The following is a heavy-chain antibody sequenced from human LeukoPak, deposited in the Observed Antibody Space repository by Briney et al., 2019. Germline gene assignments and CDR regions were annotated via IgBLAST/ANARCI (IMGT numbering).Heavy chain of an antibody. CDR1: GFTVSNAY. D-gene: IGHD2-21*01. Sequence: GGSLRLSCAASGFTVSNAYMNWVRQAPGKGLEWVGRIKPKTDGETTEYAAPVKGRFSISRDDSKNMLYLQTNSLKTEDTAVYYCITPLPYSAQGGQGTLVTVSS. CDR2: IKPKTDGETT. J-gene: IGHJ4*02. V-gene: IGHV3-15*07. CDR3: ITPLPYSAQ.